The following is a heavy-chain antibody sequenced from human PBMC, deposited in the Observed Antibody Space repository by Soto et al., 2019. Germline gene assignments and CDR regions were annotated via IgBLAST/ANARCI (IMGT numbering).Heavy chain of an antibody. V-gene: IGHV4-39*01. Sequence: SETLPLNCTVSGGSISSSSYYWGWLRQPPGRGLEWIGSIYYSGSTYYNPSLKSRVTISVDTSKNQFSLKLSSVTAADTAVYYCARGNYDSSAIEGYCDYWGQGTLVTVS. CDR1: GGSISSSSYY. CDR3: ARGNYDSSAIEGYCDY. J-gene: IGHJ4*02. CDR2: IYYSGST. D-gene: IGHD3-22*01.